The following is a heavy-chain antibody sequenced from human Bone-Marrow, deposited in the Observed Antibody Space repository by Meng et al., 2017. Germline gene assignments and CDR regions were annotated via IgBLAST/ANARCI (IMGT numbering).Heavy chain of an antibody. V-gene: IGHV4-4*07. D-gene: IGHD3-9*01. CDR2: IYTSGST. CDR3: ARGSVVYFDWLLYDAFDI. CDR1: GGSISSYY. Sequence: GSLRLSCTVSGGSISSYYWSWIRQPAGKGLEWIGRIYTSGSTNYNPSLKSRVTMSVDTSKNQFSLKLSSVTAADTAVYYCARGSVVYFDWLLYDAFDIWGQGTMVTVSS. J-gene: IGHJ3*02.